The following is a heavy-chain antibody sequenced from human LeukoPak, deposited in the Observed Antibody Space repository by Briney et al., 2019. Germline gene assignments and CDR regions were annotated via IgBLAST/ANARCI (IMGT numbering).Heavy chain of an antibody. V-gene: IGHV3-23*01. D-gene: IGHD3-3*02. Sequence: PGGSLRLSCSASAFTFTNCGMSWVRQAPGKGLEWVSGLSGSGDGQFYADSVEGRVTISRDISKNIWYLQMDSLRAEDMAVYYCAKGCRCPSAFSSWFDPRGQGTLVAVSS. CDR1: AFTFTNCG. CDR3: AKGCRCPSAFSSWFDP. J-gene: IGHJ5*02. CDR2: LSGSGDGQ.